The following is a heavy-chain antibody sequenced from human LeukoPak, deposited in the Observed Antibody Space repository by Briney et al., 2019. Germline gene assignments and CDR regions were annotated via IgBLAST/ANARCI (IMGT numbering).Heavy chain of an antibody. CDR3: ARDSVWGSYRYDY. D-gene: IGHD3-16*02. J-gene: IGHJ4*02. CDR1: GGTFSSYA. V-gene: IGHV1-69*05. Sequence: SVKVSCKASGGTFSSYAISWVRQAPGQGLEWMGGIIPIFGTASYAQKFQGRVTITTDESTSTAYMELSSLRSEDTAVYYCARDSVWGSYRYDYWGQGTLVTVSS. CDR2: IIPIFGTA.